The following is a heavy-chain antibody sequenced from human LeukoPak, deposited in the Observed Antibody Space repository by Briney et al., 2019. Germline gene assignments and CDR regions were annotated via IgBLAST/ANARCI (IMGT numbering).Heavy chain of an antibody. Sequence: PSETLSLTCTVSGGSISSSSYYWGWIRQPPGKGLEWIGSIHYSGSTNYNPSLKSRVTISVDTSKNQFSLKLSSVTAADTAVYYCAAGKSHYYDSSGYVAWAFDIWGQGTMVTVSS. CDR1: GGSISSSSYY. J-gene: IGHJ3*02. CDR2: IHYSGST. D-gene: IGHD3-22*01. CDR3: AAGKSHYYDSSGYVAWAFDI. V-gene: IGHV4-39*07.